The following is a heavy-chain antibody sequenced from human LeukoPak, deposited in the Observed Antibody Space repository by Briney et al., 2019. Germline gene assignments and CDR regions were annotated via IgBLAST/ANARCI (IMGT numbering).Heavy chain of an antibody. CDR2: INPTSGSA. D-gene: IGHD3-10*01. J-gene: IGHJ4*02. CDR1: GYTFSGYS. Sequence: ASVKVSCKASGYTFSGYSMHWVRQAPGQGPEWMGMINPTSGSATYAQKFQGSVTMTRDTSTSTLYMELSSLRSDDTAVYYCARDWAHGSFYYWGQGTPVIVSS. V-gene: IGHV1-46*01. CDR3: ARDWAHGSFYY.